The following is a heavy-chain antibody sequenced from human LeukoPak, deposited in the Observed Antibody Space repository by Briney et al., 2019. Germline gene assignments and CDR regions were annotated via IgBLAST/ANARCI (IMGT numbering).Heavy chain of an antibody. Sequence: SETLSLTCTVSGGSISSYYWSWIRQPPGQGLEWIGYIYYSGSTNYHPSLKSRVTISVDTSKNQFSLKLSSVTAADTAVYYCASIDPRWYYGMDVWGQGTTVTVSS. CDR3: ASIDPRWYYGMDV. D-gene: IGHD1-26*01. J-gene: IGHJ6*02. CDR1: GGSISSYY. V-gene: IGHV4-59*01. CDR2: IYYSGST.